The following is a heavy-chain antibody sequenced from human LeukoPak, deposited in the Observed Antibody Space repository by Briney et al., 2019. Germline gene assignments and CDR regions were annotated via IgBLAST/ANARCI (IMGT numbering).Heavy chain of an antibody. CDR3: AREDDGDSGPDY. Sequence: PGGSLRLSCAASGFSFSNYWMTWVRQGPGKGLVWVASIKQDGSTKYYVDSVKGRFTISRDNAKNSLYLQMNSLRVEDTAVYYCAREDDGDSGPDYWGQGTLVTVSS. D-gene: IGHD4-17*01. J-gene: IGHJ4*02. CDR1: GFSFSNYW. CDR2: IKQDGSTK. V-gene: IGHV3-7*01.